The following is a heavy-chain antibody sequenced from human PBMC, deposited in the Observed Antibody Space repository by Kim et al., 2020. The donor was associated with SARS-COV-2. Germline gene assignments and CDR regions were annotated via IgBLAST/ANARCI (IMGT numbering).Heavy chain of an antibody. J-gene: IGHJ1*01. CDR3: AKDHPASGWLTFEY. V-gene: IGHV3-23*05. Sequence: GGSLRLSCVASGFNSNNYAMSWVRQAPGKGLEWVSAITKYDSRTYYADSVKGRFTISRDIPENTVYLQMNSLIAEDTALYYCAKDHPASGWLTFEY. D-gene: IGHD6-19*01. CDR1: GFNSNNYA. CDR2: ITKYDSRT.